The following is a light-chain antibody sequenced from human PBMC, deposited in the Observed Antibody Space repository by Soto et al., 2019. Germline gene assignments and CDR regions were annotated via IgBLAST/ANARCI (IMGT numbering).Light chain of an antibody. Sequence: EIVLTQSPTTLSLTPGERATLSCRASQSVRSSLAWYQQQPGQAPRLLIYDASNRATGIPARFSGSGSGTDFTLTISSLEPKDFAVYYCQQYNNWPPITFGQGTRLEI. CDR2: DAS. CDR1: QSVRSS. V-gene: IGKV3-11*01. J-gene: IGKJ5*01. CDR3: QQYNNWPPIT.